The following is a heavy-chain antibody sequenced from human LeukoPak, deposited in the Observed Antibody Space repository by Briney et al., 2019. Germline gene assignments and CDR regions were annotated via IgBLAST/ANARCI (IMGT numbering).Heavy chain of an antibody. CDR3: ARDLAVAGTMVEFDY. D-gene: IGHD6-19*01. CDR2: INPNSGGT. CDR1: GYSFTGHY. V-gene: IGHV1-2*02. J-gene: IGHJ4*02. Sequence: ASVKVSCKASGYSFTGHYMHWVRQAPGQGLEWMGWINPNSGGTNYAQKFQGRVTMTRDTSISAAYMELSRLRSDDTAVYYCARDLAVAGTMVEFDYWGQGTLVTVSS.